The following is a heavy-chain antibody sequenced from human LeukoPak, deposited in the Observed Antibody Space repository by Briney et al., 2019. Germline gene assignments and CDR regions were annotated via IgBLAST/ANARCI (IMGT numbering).Heavy chain of an antibody. CDR1: GYTFTSYD. Sequence: ASVKVSCKASGYTFTSYDINWVRQATGQGLEWMGWMNPNSGNTGYAQKFQGRVTITRNTSISTAYMELSSLRSEDTAVYYCARGLLADFWSGYLASMDVWGKGTTVTVSS. V-gene: IGHV1-8*03. CDR3: ARGLLADFWSGYLASMDV. J-gene: IGHJ6*03. CDR2: MNPNSGNT. D-gene: IGHD3-3*01.